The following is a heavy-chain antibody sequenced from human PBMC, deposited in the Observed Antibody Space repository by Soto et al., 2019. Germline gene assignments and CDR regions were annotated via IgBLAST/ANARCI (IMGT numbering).Heavy chain of an antibody. Sequence: NPSETLSLTCTVSGGSISSYYWSWIRQPPGKGLEWIGYIYYSGSTNYNPSLKSRVTISVDTSKNQFSLKLSPVTAADTAVYYCARDTRDCSGGSCYPNNWFDPWGQGTLVTVSS. CDR2: IYYSGST. J-gene: IGHJ5*02. CDR1: GGSISSYY. D-gene: IGHD2-15*01. V-gene: IGHV4-59*01. CDR3: ARDTRDCSGGSCYPNNWFDP.